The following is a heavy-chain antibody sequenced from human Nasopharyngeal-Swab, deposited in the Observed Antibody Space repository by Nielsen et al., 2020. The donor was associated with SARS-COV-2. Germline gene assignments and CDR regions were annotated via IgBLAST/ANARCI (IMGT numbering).Heavy chain of an antibody. CDR1: GVIFSNYW. J-gene: IGHJ1*01. CDR2: VNEDGSRT. CDR3: ARDLGGGYCTTINCLGS. Sequence: GESLKISCVASGVIFSNYWMHWVRQAPGKGLVWVSRVNEDGSRTDYADSVRGRFTISRDNAKNTLYLQMNSLRVEDTAVYYCARDLGGGYCTTINCLGSWGQGTLVTVSS. D-gene: IGHD2-8*01. V-gene: IGHV3-74*01.